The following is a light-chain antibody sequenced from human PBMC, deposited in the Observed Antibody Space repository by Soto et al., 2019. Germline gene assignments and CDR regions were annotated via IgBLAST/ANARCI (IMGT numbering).Light chain of an antibody. CDR1: SSDVGSYDL. CDR3: CSSAGGGTYV. J-gene: IGLJ1*01. CDR2: EVT. V-gene: IGLV2-23*02. Sequence: SVLTQPASVSVSPGQSIAISCTGTSSDVGSYDLVSWYQQHPGKAPKLMIYEVTKRPSGVSSRFSGSKSGNTASLTISGLQAEDDADYYCCSSAGGGTYVFGTGTKVTVL.